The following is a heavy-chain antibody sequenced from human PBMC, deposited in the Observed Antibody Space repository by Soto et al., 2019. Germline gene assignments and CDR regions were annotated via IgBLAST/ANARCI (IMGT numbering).Heavy chain of an antibody. CDR2: INYSGST. V-gene: IGHV4-59*08. D-gene: IGHD2-15*01. CDR3: ARRVMVVAATRVGYFDY. Sequence: QVQLQESGPGLVKPSETLSLICTVSGVSISSHYWSWIRQPPGKGLEWIGYINYSGSTNYNPSLKSRLTISVDTSKKQFSLKLSSVTAADTAVYYCARRVMVVAATRVGYFDYWGQGTLVTVSS. J-gene: IGHJ4*02. CDR1: GVSISSHY.